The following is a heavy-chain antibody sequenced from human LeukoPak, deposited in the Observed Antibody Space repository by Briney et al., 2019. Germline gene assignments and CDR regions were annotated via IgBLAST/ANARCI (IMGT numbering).Heavy chain of an antibody. CDR1: GYTFTSYY. J-gene: IGHJ4*02. CDR3: ARETYYDILTGYSPPDY. CDR2: INPSGGST. Sequence: ASVKVSCRASGYTFTSYYMHWVRQAPGQGLEWMGIINPSGGSTSYAQKFQGRVTMTRDTSTSTVYMELSSLRSEDTAAYYCARETYYDILTGYSPPDYWGQGTLVTVSS. D-gene: IGHD3-9*01. V-gene: IGHV1-46*01.